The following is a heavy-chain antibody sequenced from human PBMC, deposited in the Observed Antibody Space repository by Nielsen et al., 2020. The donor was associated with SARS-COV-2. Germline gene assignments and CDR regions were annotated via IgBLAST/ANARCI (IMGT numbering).Heavy chain of an antibody. CDR3: ARDRFYPRTSLAAMAYYGMDV. J-gene: IGHJ6*02. Sequence: WIRQPPGKGLEWIGYIYYSGSTNYNPSLKSRVTISVDTSKNQFSLKLSSVTAADTAVYYCARDRFYPRTSLAAMAYYGMDVWGQGTTVTVSS. V-gene: IGHV4-59*12. D-gene: IGHD2-2*01. CDR2: IYYSGST.